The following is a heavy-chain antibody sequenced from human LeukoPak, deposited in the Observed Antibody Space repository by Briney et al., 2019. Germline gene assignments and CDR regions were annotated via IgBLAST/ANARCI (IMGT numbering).Heavy chain of an antibody. CDR3: AKVAGDYVWGSYRSMYYFDY. CDR1: GFTFSRCA. V-gene: IGHV3-64*04. CDR2: ISPEGGST. D-gene: IGHD3-16*02. J-gene: IGHJ4*02. Sequence: GGSLRLSCSASGFTFSRCAMHWVRQAPGKGLQYVSSISPEGGSTYYADSVKGRFTISRDNAKNTLYLQMNSLRAEDTAVYYCAKVAGDYVWGSYRSMYYFDYWGQGTLVTVSS.